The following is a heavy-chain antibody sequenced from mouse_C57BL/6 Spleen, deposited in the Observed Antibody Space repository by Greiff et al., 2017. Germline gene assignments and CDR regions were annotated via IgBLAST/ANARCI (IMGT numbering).Heavy chain of an antibody. D-gene: IGHD1-1*01. CDR3: AFTDMDY. V-gene: IGHV8-12*01. Sequence: QVTLQESGPGILQSSQTLSLTCSFSGFSLSTSGMGVSWLRPPSGNGLDWLAHLYWDDDKRYNPALKSRLTMSMDTSRNQAFLKITSVDTADTAIYYCAFTDMDYWGQGTSVTVSS. CDR2: LYWDDDK. J-gene: IGHJ4*01. CDR1: GFSLSTSGMG.